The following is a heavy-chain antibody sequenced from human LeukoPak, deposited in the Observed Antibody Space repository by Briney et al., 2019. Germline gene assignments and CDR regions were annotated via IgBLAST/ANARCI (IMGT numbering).Heavy chain of an antibody. CDR1: GGSISSGDYY. V-gene: IGHV4-30-4*01. CDR3: ARGNYGDYGEYFQH. D-gene: IGHD4-17*01. CDR2: IYYSGST. J-gene: IGHJ1*01. Sequence: SQTLSLTCTVSGGSISSGDYYWSWIRQPPGKGLGWIGYIYYSGSTYYNPSLKSRVTISVDTSKNQFSLKLSSVTAADTAVYYCARGNYGDYGEYFQHWGQGTLVTVSS.